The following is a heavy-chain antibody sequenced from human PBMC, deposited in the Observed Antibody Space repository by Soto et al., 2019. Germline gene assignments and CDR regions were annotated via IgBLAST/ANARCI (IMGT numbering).Heavy chain of an antibody. CDR3: ARDHLETWGGSDSLEI. CDR1: GFTFSDYW. D-gene: IGHD3-16*01. V-gene: IGHV3-7*01. Sequence: EVQLVESGGGLVQPGGSLRLSCGASGFTFSDYWMNWVRQSPGKGLEWVANINQDGSAKNYVDSVKGRFTISRDNAKNSVYLHMDSLRAEDTAVYYCARDHLETWGGSDSLEIWGHGTMVTVSS. J-gene: IGHJ3*02. CDR2: INQDGSAK.